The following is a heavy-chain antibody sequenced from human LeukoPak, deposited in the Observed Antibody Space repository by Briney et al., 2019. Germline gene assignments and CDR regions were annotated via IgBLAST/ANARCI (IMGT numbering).Heavy chain of an antibody. CDR2: ISTYNGNT. J-gene: IGHJ6*03. Sequence: ASVKVSCKASGYIFTSYGISWVRQAPGQGLEWMGWISTYNGNTNYAHKLQGRVTMTIDTSTSTAYMELRSLRSDDTAVYYCARDLHRVVVRGVPHYYNYMDVWGKGTTVTISS. CDR1: GYIFTSYG. V-gene: IGHV1-18*01. CDR3: ARDLHRVVVRGVPHYYNYMDV. D-gene: IGHD3-10*01.